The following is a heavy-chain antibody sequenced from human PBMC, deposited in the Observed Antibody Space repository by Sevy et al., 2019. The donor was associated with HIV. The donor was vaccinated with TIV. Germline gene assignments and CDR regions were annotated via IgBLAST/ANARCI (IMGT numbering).Heavy chain of an antibody. Sequence: SETLSLTCTVSGGSITSLYWNWIRQPPGKGLEWFANIYYNGHINYNPSLKSRFTLTLETSKNKFSLRLSSVTAADTAMYYCAGENAWGRGYSWGQGTLVTVSS. CDR1: GGSITSLY. CDR2: IYYNGHI. V-gene: IGHV4-59*08. J-gene: IGHJ4*02. D-gene: IGHD1-26*01. CDR3: AGENAWGRGYS.